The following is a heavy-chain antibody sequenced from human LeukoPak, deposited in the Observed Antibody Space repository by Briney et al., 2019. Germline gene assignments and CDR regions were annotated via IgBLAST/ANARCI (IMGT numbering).Heavy chain of an antibody. J-gene: IGHJ4*02. Sequence: PSETLSLTCTVSGESISGFYWTWIRQPPGKGLEWIGYIYYSGSTNYNPSLKSRVTISVDTSKNQFSLKLSSVTAADTAVYYCARVSAAAADVWGQGTLVTVSS. V-gene: IGHV4-59*01. CDR3: ARVSAAAADV. D-gene: IGHD6-13*01. CDR1: GESISGFY. CDR2: IYYSGST.